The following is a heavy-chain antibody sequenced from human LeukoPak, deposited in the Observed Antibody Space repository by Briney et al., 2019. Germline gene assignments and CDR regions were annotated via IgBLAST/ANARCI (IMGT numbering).Heavy chain of an antibody. J-gene: IGHJ4*02. D-gene: IGHD3-22*01. V-gene: IGHV1-46*01. Sequence: ASVKVSCKASGYTFTRYYMHWVRQAPGQGLEWMGIINPSGGSARYAQKFQGRVTMTRDKSTSTDYMEVSSLRSEDTAVYYCARLADYDSSGYLSYWGQGTLVTVSS. CDR1: GYTFTRYY. CDR2: INPSGGSA. CDR3: ARLADYDSSGYLSY.